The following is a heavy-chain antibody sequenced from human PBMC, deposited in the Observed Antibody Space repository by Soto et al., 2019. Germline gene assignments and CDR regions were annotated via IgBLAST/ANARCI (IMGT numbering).Heavy chain of an antibody. CDR2: IYISGGT. V-gene: IGHV3-53*01. D-gene: IGHD6-13*01. CDR1: GFTVSNNY. CDR3: ARDPPGIAASGSYN. J-gene: IGHJ4*02. Sequence: PGGALRLSCAASGFTVSNNYMTWVRQAPGKGLEWVSLIYISGGTKYADSVRGRFTISRDNSKNTLYLQMNSLKVEDTAVYYCARDPPGIAASGSYNWGQGTLVTVSS.